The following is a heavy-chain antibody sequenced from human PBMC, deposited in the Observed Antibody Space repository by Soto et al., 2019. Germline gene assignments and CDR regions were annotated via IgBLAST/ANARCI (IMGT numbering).Heavy chain of an antibody. D-gene: IGHD6-19*01. CDR2: ISGSGGTT. J-gene: IGHJ3*02. V-gene: IGHV3-23*01. Sequence: EVQLLESGGGLVQPGGSLRLSCAASGFTFSSYAMSWVRQAPGKGLEWVSAISGSGGTTYYADSLKGRFTFSRDNSKNPLYLQTNSLRPEDTAVYYCAKSANGWFSAFDIWGQGTMVTVSS. CDR3: AKSANGWFSAFDI. CDR1: GFTFSSYA.